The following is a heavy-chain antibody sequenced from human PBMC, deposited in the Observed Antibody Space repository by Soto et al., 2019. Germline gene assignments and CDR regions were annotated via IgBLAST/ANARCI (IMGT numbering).Heavy chain of an antibody. Sequence: QVQLQESGPGLVNPSQTLSLTCTVSGGSIGSGRHYWSWIRKPPGKGLEWIGYVDDSGTTYYTPSLKSRAPTPLDKPKNQFSLHLRSVTGADTAVYFCARGRYFDIPVAWSLDLWGRGTQVIVSS. CDR3: ARGRYFDIPVAWSLDL. V-gene: IGHV4-30-4*01. CDR1: GGSIGSGRHY. J-gene: IGHJ2*01. D-gene: IGHD3-9*01. CDR2: VDDSGTT.